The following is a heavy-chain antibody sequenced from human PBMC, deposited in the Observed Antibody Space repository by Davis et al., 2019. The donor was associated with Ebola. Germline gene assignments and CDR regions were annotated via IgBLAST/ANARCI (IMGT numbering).Heavy chain of an antibody. V-gene: IGHV4-59*01. J-gene: IGHJ4*02. D-gene: IGHD6-19*01. CDR1: GGSISSYY. CDR3: ASSSGWYGHLGY. Sequence: PSETLSLTCTVSGGSISSYYWSWIRQPPGKGLEWIGYIYYSGSTNYNPSLKSRVTISVDTSKNQFSLKLSSVTAADTAVYYCASSSGWYGHLGYWGQGTLVTVSS. CDR2: IYYSGST.